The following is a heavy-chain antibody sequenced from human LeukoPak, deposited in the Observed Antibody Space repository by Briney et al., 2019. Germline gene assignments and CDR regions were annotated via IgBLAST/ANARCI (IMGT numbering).Heavy chain of an antibody. J-gene: IGHJ5*02. CDR1: GGSISSSSYY. V-gene: IGHV4-39*07. D-gene: IGHD2-15*01. Sequence: QTSETLSLTCTVSGGSISSSSYYWGWIRQPPGKGLEWIGSIYYSGSTYYNPSLKSRVTISVDTSKNQFSLKLSSVTAADTAVYYCARGLRAGWFDPWGQGTLVTVSS. CDR3: ARGLRAGWFDP. CDR2: IYYSGST.